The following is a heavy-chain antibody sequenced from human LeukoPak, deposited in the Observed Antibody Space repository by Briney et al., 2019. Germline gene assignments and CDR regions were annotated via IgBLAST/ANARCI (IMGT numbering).Heavy chain of an antibody. V-gene: IGHV1-3*01. Sequence: ASVKVSCKASGYTFTCYAMHWVRQAPGQRLEWMGWINAGNDNTKYSQKLQGRVTITRDTSASTAYMELTSLRSEDTAVYYCARDLGYCTGGTCYPNWFDPWGQGTLVTVSS. D-gene: IGHD2-15*01. CDR2: INAGNDNT. CDR1: GYTFTCYA. CDR3: ARDLGYCTGGTCYPNWFDP. J-gene: IGHJ5*02.